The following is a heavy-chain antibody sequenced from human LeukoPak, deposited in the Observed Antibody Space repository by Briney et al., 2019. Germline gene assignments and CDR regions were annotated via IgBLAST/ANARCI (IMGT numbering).Heavy chain of an antibody. J-gene: IGHJ3*02. CDR2: ISAYNGNT. Sequence: ASVKVSCKASGYTSTSYGISWVRQAPGQGLEWMGWISAYNGNTNYAQKLQGRVTMTTDTSTSTAYMELRSLRSDDTAVYYCARVTRITMIVVVILDAFDIWGQGTMVTVSS. CDR3: ARVTRITMIVVVILDAFDI. D-gene: IGHD3-22*01. V-gene: IGHV1-18*01. CDR1: GYTSTSYG.